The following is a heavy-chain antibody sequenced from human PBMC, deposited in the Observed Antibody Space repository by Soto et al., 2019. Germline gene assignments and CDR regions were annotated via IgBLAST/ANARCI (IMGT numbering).Heavy chain of an antibody. V-gene: IGHV4-38-2*01. CDR3: AGTKGGNWFDP. J-gene: IGHJ5*02. D-gene: IGHD1-1*01. CDR1: GYSISSGYY. CDR2: IYHSGST. Sequence: PSETLSLTCAVSGYSISSGYYWGWIRQPPGKGLEWIGSIYHSGSTYYNPSLKSRVTISVDTSKNQFSLQLNSVTPEDTAVYYCAGTKGGNWFDPWGQGTLVTVSS.